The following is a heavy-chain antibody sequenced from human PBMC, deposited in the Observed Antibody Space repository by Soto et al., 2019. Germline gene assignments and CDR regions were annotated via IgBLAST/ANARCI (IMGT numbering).Heavy chain of an antibody. J-gene: IGHJ6*02. CDR3: ARLRLGVTTGDYYYGMDV. CDR2: IYHRGNT. V-gene: IGHV4-30-4*01. Sequence: PSETLSLTCSVSGGSLSDGDYFWSWIRQPPGKGLEWIGHIYHRGNTYTNPSLKSRLTISVDTSKNQFSLKLSSVTAADTAVYYCARLRLGVTTGDYYYGMDVWGQGTTVTVSS. CDR1: GGSLSDGDYF. D-gene: IGHD4-4*01.